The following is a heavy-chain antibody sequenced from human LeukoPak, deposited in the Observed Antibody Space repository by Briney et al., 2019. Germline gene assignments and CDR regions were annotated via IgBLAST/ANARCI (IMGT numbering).Heavy chain of an antibody. V-gene: IGHV4-61*01. CDR1: GGSVSSGSYY. J-gene: IGHJ4*02. D-gene: IGHD3-3*01. Sequence: SETLSLTCTVSGGSVSSGSYYWSWIRQPPGKGLEWIGYIYYSGSTNYNPSLKSRVTISVDTSKNQFSLKLSSVTAADTAVYYCARGSRKRYYDFWSGYFYFDYWGRGTLVTVSS. CDR3: ARGSRKRYYDFWSGYFYFDY. CDR2: IYYSGST.